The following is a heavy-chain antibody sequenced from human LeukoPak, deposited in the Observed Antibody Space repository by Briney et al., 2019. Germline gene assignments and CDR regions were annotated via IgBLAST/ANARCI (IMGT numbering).Heavy chain of an antibody. CDR2: IWYDGSNK. CDR3: AKDPGIAVAGTREYFQH. CDR1: GFTFSSYG. Sequence: GGSLRLSCAASGFTFSSYGMHWVRQAPGKGLEWVSVIWYDGSNKYYADSVKGRFTISRDNSKNTLYLQMNSLRAEDTAVYYCAKDPGIAVAGTREYFQHWGQGALVTVSS. J-gene: IGHJ1*01. V-gene: IGHV3-33*06. D-gene: IGHD6-19*01.